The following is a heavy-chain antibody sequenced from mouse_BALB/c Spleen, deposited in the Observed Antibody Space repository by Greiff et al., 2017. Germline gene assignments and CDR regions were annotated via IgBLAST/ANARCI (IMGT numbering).Heavy chain of an antibody. V-gene: IGHV1S81*02. CDR1: GYTFTSYY. CDR2: INPSNGGT. Sequence: QVQLQQSGAELVKPGASVKLSCKASGYTFTSYYMYWVKQRPGQGLEWIGEINPSNGGTNFNEKFKSKATLTVDKSSSTAYMQLSSLTSEDSAVYYCTRKTGGPEAMDYWGQGTSVTVSS. CDR3: TRKTGGPEAMDY. J-gene: IGHJ4*01.